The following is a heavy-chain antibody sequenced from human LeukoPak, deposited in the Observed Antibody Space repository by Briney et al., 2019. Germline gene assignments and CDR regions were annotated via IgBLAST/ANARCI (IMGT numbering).Heavy chain of an antibody. CDR1: GGTFSSYA. V-gene: IGHV1-69*06. D-gene: IGHD6-13*01. CDR3: ARSSIIAAAGPYYFDY. Sequence: ASVKVSCKASGGTFSSYAISWVRQAPGQGLEWMGGIIPIFGTANYAQKFQGRVTITADKSTTTAYMELSSLRSEDTAVYYCARSSIIAAAGPYYFDYWGQGTLVTVSS. J-gene: IGHJ4*02. CDR2: IIPIFGTA.